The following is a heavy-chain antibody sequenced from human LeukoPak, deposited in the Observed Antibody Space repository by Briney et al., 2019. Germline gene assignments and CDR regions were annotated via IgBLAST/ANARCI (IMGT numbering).Heavy chain of an antibody. CDR2: IKSKTDGGTT. CDR3: TTDNYGDYLLYYYYGMDV. J-gene: IGHJ6*02. D-gene: IGHD4-17*01. Sequence: KPGGSLRLSCAASGFTFSNAWMNWVRQAPGKGLEWVGRIKSKTDGGTTDYAAPVKGRFTISRDDSKNTLYLQMNSLKTEDTAVYYCTTDNYGDYLLYYYYGMDVWGLGTTDTVSS. V-gene: IGHV3-15*07. CDR1: GFTFSNAW.